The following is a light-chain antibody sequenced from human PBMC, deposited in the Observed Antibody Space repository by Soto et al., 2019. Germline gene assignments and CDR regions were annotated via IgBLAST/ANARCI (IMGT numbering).Light chain of an antibody. CDR3: QQYGSSGT. Sequence: EIVMTQSPATLSVSPGERATLSCRASQNIGGTLAWYQQKPGQAPRLLFYGASTRATGIPARFSGSGSGTEFTLTISSLQSEDFAVYYCQQYGSSGTFGQGTKVDI. J-gene: IGKJ1*01. V-gene: IGKV3-15*01. CDR1: QNIGGT. CDR2: GAS.